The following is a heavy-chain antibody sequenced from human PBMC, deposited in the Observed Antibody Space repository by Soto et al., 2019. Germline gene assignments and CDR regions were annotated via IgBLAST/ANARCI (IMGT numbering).Heavy chain of an antibody. D-gene: IGHD3-16*01. J-gene: IGHJ4*02. CDR1: GFTFKTAW. CDR2: IKSENDGGII. CDR3: AADSPAWGAYAFDY. Sequence: AGGSLRLSCAASGFTFKTAWMNWVRQSPGKGLEWVGRIKSENDGGIIDYAAPVKGRFIISRDDSKNTVYLEMNSLNTEDTAVYYCAADSPAWGAYAFDYRGQGILVTVSS. V-gene: IGHV3-15*07.